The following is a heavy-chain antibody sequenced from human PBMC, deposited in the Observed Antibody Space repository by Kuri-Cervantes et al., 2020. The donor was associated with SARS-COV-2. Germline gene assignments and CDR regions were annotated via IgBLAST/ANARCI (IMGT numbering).Heavy chain of an antibody. CDR3: IVYGSGYNWFDP. D-gene: IGHD3-10*01. V-gene: IGHV1-46*01. J-gene: IGHJ5*02. CDR1: GYTFTNDY. CDR2: INPNAGST. Sequence: ASVKVSCKASGYTFTNDYMYWVRQAPGQGLEWMGIINPNAGSTSYAQKFQGRVTMTRNTSINTAYMELSSLRSEDTAVYYCIVYGSGYNWFDPWGQGTLVTVTS.